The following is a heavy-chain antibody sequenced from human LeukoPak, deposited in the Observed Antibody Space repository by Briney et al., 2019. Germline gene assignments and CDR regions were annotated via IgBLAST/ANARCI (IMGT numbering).Heavy chain of an antibody. D-gene: IGHD3-22*01. CDR3: ARDVDLYYYDSSGAPTDY. CDR1: GYTFTSYG. J-gene: IGHJ4*02. Sequence: ASVKVSCKASGYTFTSYGISWVRQAPGQGLEWMGWISAYNGNTNYAQKLQGRVTMTTDTSTSTAYMELRSLRSDDTAVYYCARDVDLYYYDSSGAPTDYWGQGTLVTVSS. V-gene: IGHV1-18*01. CDR2: ISAYNGNT.